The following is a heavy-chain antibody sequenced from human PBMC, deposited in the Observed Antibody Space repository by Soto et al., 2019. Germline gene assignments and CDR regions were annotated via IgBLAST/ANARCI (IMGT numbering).Heavy chain of an antibody. CDR2: ISGDSGNT. CDR3: ARDGVAAGNINFDY. V-gene: IGHV1-3*01. CDR1: GYMFTKSA. Sequence: ASVKVSCKASGYMFTKSAMHWVRQAPGQRLEWMAWISGDSGNTKYSPKLQDRVTITRDTSASTAYMELSSLRSEDTALYYCARDGVAAGNINFDYWGQGTLVTVSS. J-gene: IGHJ4*01. D-gene: IGHD6-19*01.